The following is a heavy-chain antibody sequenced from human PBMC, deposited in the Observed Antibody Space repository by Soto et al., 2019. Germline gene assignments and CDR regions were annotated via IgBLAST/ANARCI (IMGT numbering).Heavy chain of an antibody. V-gene: IGHV3-11*01. D-gene: IGHD3-9*01. CDR1: GFTFSDYY. CDR3: ARKSRLRYFDWDYYYYYMDV. J-gene: IGHJ6*03. Sequence: QVQLVESGGGLVKPGGSLRLSCAASGFTFSDYYMSWIRQAPGKGLEWVSYISSSGSTIYYADSVKGRFNISRDNAKNALYLQMNSLRAEDTAVYYCARKSRLRYFDWDYYYYYMDVWGKGTTVTVSS. CDR2: ISSSGSTI.